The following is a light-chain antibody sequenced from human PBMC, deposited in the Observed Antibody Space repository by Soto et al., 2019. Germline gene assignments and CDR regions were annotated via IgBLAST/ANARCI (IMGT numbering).Light chain of an antibody. Sequence: EIVMTQSPATLSVSPGETATLSCRASQSVSFHLAWYQQKPGQGPRLLIYGAFTRATGIPARFSGSGSGTDFTLTISSLQSEDFAVYYCQQYKNWPPRTFGGGTKVEIK. J-gene: IGKJ4*01. CDR1: QSVSFH. V-gene: IGKV3-15*01. CDR2: GAF. CDR3: QQYKNWPPRT.